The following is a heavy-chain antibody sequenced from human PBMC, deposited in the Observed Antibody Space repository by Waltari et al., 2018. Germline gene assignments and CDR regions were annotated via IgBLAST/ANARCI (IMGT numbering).Heavy chain of an antibody. D-gene: IGHD5-12*01. J-gene: IGHJ4*02. CDR3: ASVADSGYKTN. CDR2: ISYASNKP. V-gene: IGHV3-30-3*01. Sequence: QVQLVESGGGVVQPGRSLRLSCAASGFSFDNYDMHWVRQARGEGLEWVASISYASNKPYHTGSVKGRFTSSRDNSKHLLYLQMNSLQTADTAVYYCASVADSGYKTNWGQGTLVTVSS. CDR1: GFSFDNYD.